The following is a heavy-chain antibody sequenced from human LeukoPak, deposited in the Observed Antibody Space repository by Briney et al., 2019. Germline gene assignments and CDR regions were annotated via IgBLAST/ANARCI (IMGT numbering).Heavy chain of an antibody. V-gene: IGHV1-3*01. CDR1: GYTFTSYA. J-gene: IGHJ3*02. CDR3: AREGIAAAGADHNAFDI. D-gene: IGHD6-13*01. Sequence: ASVKVSCKASGYTFTSYAMHWVRQAPGQRLEWMGWINAGNGNTKYSQKFQGRVTITRDTSASTAYMELSSLRSEDTAVYYCAREGIAAAGADHNAFDIWGQGTMVTVSS. CDR2: INAGNGNT.